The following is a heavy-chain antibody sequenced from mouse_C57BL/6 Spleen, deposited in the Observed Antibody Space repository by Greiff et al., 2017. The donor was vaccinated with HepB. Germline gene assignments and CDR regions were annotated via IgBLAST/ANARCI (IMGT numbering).Heavy chain of an antibody. CDR2: ISSGSSTI. D-gene: IGHD1-1*01. CDR3: ARPHYYGSSYGYYFDY. J-gene: IGHJ2*01. Sequence: EVQLVESGGGLVKPGGSLKLSCAASGFTFSDYGMHWVRQAPEKGLEWVAYISSGSSTIYYADTVKGRFTISRDNAKNTLFLQMTSLRSEDTAMYYCARPHYYGSSYGYYFDYWGQGTTLTVSS. V-gene: IGHV5-17*01. CDR1: GFTFSDYG.